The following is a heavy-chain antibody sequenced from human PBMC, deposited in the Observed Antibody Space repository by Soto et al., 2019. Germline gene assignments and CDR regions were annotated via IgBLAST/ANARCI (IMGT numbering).Heavy chain of an antibody. J-gene: IGHJ4*02. D-gene: IGHD1-26*01. CDR1: GYTFTSYG. CDR3: ARLFRGSYFDK. CDR2: IITHNGNT. Sequence: QVQLMQSGAEVKKPGASVRVSCKASGYTFTSYGISWVRQAPGQGLEWMGWIITHNGNTKYEQKFQGRVTMTTDTSTGTAYMELMSLRSDDTAVYFCARLFRGSYFDKWGQGTLVTVSS. V-gene: IGHV1-18*01.